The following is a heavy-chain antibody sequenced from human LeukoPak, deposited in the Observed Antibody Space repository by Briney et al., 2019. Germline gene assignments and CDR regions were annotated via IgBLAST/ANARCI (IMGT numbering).Heavy chain of an antibody. J-gene: IGHJ6*02. CDR1: GGSISSSTYY. V-gene: IGHV4-61*01. CDR2: IYHSGST. D-gene: IGHD6-19*01. Sequence: SETLSLTCTVSGGSISSSTYYGSWIRQPPGKGLEWIGYIYHSGSTNYNPSLKSRVTISVDTSKNQFSLKLSSVTAADTAVYYCARDLGIAVAASYYYYYGMDVWGQGTTVTVSS. CDR3: ARDLGIAVAASYYYYYGMDV.